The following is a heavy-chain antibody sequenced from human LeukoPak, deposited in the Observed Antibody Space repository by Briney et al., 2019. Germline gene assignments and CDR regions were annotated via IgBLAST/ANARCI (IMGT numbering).Heavy chain of an antibody. J-gene: IGHJ5*02. V-gene: IGHV3-21*01. D-gene: IGHD2-15*01. Sequence: GGSLRLSCAASGFTFSSYSMNWVRQSPGKGVEWVSSISSRSRYIYYAHSVKGRFTISRDKAKSSLYMHMSRLRAEETAVYYCARGTRVAANLHTAWGQGTLVTVSS. CDR3: ARGTRVAANLHTA. CDR1: GFTFSSYS. CDR2: ISSRSRYI.